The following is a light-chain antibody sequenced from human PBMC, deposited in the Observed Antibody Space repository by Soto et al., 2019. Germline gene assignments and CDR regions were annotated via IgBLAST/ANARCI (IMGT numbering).Light chain of an antibody. CDR1: QSVSND. V-gene: IGKV3D-15*01. CDR2: GIS. CDR3: QQYTDWPLT. Sequence: EIVLTQSPATLSVSPGERAALSCRASQSVSNDLAWYQQKPGQPPRLLIYGISSRATGVPDRFSGSGSGTDFTLTISRPEPEDFAVYYCQQYTDWPLTFGQGTKVDIK. J-gene: IGKJ1*01.